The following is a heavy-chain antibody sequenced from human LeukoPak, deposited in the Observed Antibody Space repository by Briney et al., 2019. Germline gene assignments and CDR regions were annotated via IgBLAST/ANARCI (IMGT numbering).Heavy chain of an antibody. CDR1: GYSISGDY. Sequence: SETLSLTCTVSGYSISGDYWGWIRQSPGKGLEWIGSIYHSGSANHNPSLKSRVTISVDTSKNQFSLKLSSVTAADTAVYYCARAHDFWSGYMFDPWGQGTLVTVSS. J-gene: IGHJ5*02. V-gene: IGHV4-38-2*02. CDR2: IYHSGSA. CDR3: ARAHDFWSGYMFDP. D-gene: IGHD3-3*01.